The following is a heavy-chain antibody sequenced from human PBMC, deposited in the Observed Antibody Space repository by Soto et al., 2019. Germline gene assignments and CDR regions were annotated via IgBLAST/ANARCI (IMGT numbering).Heavy chain of an antibody. Sequence: PGGSLRLSCAASGFTFSSYAMSWVRQAPGKGLEWVSAISGSGGSTYYADSVKGRFTISRDNSKNTLYLQMNSLRAEDTAVYYYAKGRSSSYYLPQHTPLFGPFDYSGQGTL. CDR2: ISGSGGST. CDR1: GFTFSSYA. CDR3: AKGRSSSYYLPQHTPLFGPFDY. V-gene: IGHV3-23*01. D-gene: IGHD6-13*01. J-gene: IGHJ4*02.